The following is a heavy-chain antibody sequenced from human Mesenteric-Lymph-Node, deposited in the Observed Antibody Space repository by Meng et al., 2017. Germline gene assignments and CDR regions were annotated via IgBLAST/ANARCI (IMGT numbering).Heavy chain of an antibody. J-gene: IGHJ3*02. CDR1: GGTFSSYT. CDR2: IIPILGIA. D-gene: IGHD3-9*01. CDR3: AREKGYYDILTGYYPRDAFDI. V-gene: IGHV1-69*04. Sequence: SVKVSCKASGGTFSSYTISWVRQAPGQGLEWMGRIIPILGIANYAQKFQGRVTITADESTSTAYMELSSLRSEDTAVYYCAREKGYYDILTGYYPRDAFDIWGQGTMVTVSS.